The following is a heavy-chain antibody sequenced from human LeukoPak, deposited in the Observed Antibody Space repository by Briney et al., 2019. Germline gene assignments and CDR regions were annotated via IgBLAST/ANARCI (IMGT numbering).Heavy chain of an antibody. V-gene: IGHV4-38-2*02. D-gene: IGHD2-15*01. CDR2: MYHSGST. CDR3: AGSSSCWSGSRCFPLDY. J-gene: IGHJ4*02. CDR1: GYSISSAYY. Sequence: SETLSLTCSVSGYSISSAYYWGWIRQPPGKGLEWIGTMYHSGSTNYNPTLKCRVTISIDTSKNQFSLKLSSVAAADTAVYYCAGSSSCWSGSRCFPLDYWGQGTLVTVSS.